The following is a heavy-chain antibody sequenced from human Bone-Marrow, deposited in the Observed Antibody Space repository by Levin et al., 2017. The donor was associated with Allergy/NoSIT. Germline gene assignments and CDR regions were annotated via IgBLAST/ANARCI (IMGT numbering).Heavy chain of an antibody. Sequence: PGESLKISCAASGFIFSDSGVHWVRQASGKGLEWVGRIRSKANSHATAYVESVKGRFTISRDDSKNTAYLQMNSLKSEDTAVYYCARLQDVVVSVAFDIWGQGTMVTVS. D-gene: IGHD2-15*01. CDR2: IRSKANSHAT. CDR3: ARLQDVVVSVAFDI. J-gene: IGHJ3*02. V-gene: IGHV3-73*01. CDR1: GFIFSDSG.